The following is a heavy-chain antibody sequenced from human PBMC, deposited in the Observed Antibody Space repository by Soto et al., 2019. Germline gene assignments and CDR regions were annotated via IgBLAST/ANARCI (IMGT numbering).Heavy chain of an antibody. J-gene: IGHJ5*02. D-gene: IGHD3-22*01. CDR2: IYYSGST. V-gene: IGHV4-30-4*01. CDR3: AREGRDSSGYYSGWFDP. CDR1: GGSISSGDYY. Sequence: PSETLSLTCTVSGGSISSGDYYWSWIRQPPGKGLEWIGYIYYSGSTYYNPSLKSRVTISVDTSKNQFSLKLGSVTAADTAVYYCAREGRDSSGYYSGWFDPWGQGTLVTVSS.